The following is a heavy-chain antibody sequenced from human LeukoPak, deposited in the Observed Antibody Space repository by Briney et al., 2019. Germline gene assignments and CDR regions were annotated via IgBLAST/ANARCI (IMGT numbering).Heavy chain of an antibody. V-gene: IGHV4-59*12. Sequence: PSETLSLTCTVSGGSISSYYWSWIRQPPGKGLEWIGYIYYSGSTNYNPSLKSRVTISVDTSKNQFSLKLTSVTAADTAVYYCAREIFGTKWYALGVNWFDPWGQGTLVSVSS. CDR3: AREIFGTKWYALGVNWFDP. J-gene: IGHJ5*02. CDR2: IYYSGST. D-gene: IGHD3-3*01. CDR1: GGSISSYY.